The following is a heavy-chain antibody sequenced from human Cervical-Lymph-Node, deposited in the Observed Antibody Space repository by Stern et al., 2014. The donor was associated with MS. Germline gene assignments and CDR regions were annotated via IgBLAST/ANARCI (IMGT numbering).Heavy chain of an antibody. CDR3: ARERWTGYYTVNWFDP. V-gene: IGHV1-2*04. CDR1: GFIFTDYY. D-gene: IGHD3/OR15-3a*01. Sequence: VHLGESGAEVKNPGASVKVSCKASGFIFTDYYIYWVRQAPGQGLEWMGWINPSSGGTRYAQKFQGWVTMTRDTSINTVYLEVSGLKSDDTALYYCARERWTGYYTVNWFDPWGQGTLVTVSS. CDR2: INPSSGGT. J-gene: IGHJ5*02.